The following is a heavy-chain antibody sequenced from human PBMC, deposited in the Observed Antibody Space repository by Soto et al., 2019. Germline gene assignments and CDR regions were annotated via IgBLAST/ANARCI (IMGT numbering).Heavy chain of an antibody. D-gene: IGHD1-1*01. CDR2: IYSGGYT. CDR1: GFTVSNNY. CDR3: ATTPGGGGY. V-gene: IGHV3-53*01. J-gene: IGHJ4*02. Sequence: EVQLVESGGGLIQPGGSLRLSCAVSGFTVSNNYMSWVRQAPGKGLEGVSVIYSGGYTAYGDSVKGRFTISRDNSKNKLYPQMNTLGPSDPALFYCATTPGGGGYWGQGTLVTVSS.